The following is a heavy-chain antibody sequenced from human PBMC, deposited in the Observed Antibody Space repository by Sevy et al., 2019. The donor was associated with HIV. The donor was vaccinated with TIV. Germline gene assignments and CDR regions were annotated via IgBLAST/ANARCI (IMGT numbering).Heavy chain of an antibody. D-gene: IGHD3-10*01. J-gene: IGHJ4*02. Sequence: SETLSLTCTVSGGSVSSGSYYWSWIRQPPGKGLEWIGYIYYSGSTNYNPSLKSRVTISVDTSKNQFSLKLSSVTAADAAVYYCARAPVGGGEGDFDYWGQGTLVTVSS. CDR1: GGSVSSGSYY. V-gene: IGHV4-61*01. CDR3: ARAPVGGGEGDFDY. CDR2: IYYSGST.